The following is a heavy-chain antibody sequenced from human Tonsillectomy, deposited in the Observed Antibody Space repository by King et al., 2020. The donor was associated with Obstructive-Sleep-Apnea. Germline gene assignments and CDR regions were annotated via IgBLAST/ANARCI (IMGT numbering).Heavy chain of an antibody. CDR1: GGSVSSGTYY. D-gene: IGHD4-17*01. CDR2: IYYSGST. Sequence: VQLQESGPGLVKPSETLSLTCTVSGGSVSSGTYYWNWIRQPPGKGLEWIGYIYYSGSTNYNPSLKSRVTISVDTSKNQFSLKLSSVTAADTAVYYSARDFSPNGDYSYFDYWGLGTLVTVSS. CDR3: ARDFSPNGDYSYFDY. V-gene: IGHV4-61*01. J-gene: IGHJ4*02.